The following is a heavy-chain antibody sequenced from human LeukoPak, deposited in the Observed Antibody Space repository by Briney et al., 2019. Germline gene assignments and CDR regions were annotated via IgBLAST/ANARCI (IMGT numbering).Heavy chain of an antibody. V-gene: IGHV3-48*03. CDR3: ARESPNCGGDCYDY. CDR1: GFTFSSYE. J-gene: IGHJ4*02. CDR2: INPSGSGV. Sequence: GGSLRLSCTVSGFTFSSYEFNWVRQAPGQGLEWLSYINPSGSGVRYADSVKGRFTISRDNGKNSLFLQMNSLRAEDAALYYYARESPNCGGDCYDYWGQGTLVTVSS. D-gene: IGHD2-21*02.